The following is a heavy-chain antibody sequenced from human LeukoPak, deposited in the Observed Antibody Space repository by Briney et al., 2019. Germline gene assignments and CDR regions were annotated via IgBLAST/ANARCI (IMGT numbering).Heavy chain of an antibody. CDR3: ASRHYGSGSYPLDY. CDR2: IIPILGIA. Sequence: GASVKVSCKSSGGTFSSYALTWVRQAPGQGLEWMGRIIPILGIANYAQKFQSRVTITADKSTSTAYMELSSLRSEDTAVYYCASRHYGSGSYPLDYWGQGTLVTVSS. J-gene: IGHJ4*02. V-gene: IGHV1-69*04. D-gene: IGHD3-10*01. CDR1: GGTFSSYA.